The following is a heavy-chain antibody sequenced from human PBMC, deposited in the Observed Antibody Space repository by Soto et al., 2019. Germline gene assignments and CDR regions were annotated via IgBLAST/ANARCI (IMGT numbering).Heavy chain of an antibody. V-gene: IGHV4-4*02. CDR1: GFTFSNYG. J-gene: IGHJ4*02. Sequence: QVQLVESGGGVVQPGSSLRLSCAASGFTFSNYGMHWVRQSPGKGLEWIGEIYHGGSTNYNPSLKSRVTMSVDRSKNQFSLRLSSVTAADTAFYYCAREGGYSYDCWSQGTLVTVSS. CDR2: IYHGGST. CDR3: AREGGYSYDC. D-gene: IGHD5-18*01.